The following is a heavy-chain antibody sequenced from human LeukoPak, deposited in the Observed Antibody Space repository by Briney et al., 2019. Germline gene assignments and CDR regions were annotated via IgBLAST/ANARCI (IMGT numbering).Heavy chain of an antibody. CDR3: ARGRMVRGVDY. V-gene: IGHV4-34*01. D-gene: IGHD3-10*01. Sequence: PSETLSLTCAVYGGSFSGYYWSWIRQPPGKGLEWIGEINHSGRTNYNPSLKSRVTISVDTSKNQFSLKLSSVTAADTAVYYCARGRMVRGVDYWGQGTLVTVSS. CDR2: INHSGRT. CDR1: GGSFSGYY. J-gene: IGHJ4*02.